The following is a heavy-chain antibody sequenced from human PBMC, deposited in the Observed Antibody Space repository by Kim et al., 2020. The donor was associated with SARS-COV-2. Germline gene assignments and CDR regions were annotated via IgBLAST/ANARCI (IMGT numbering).Heavy chain of an antibody. Sequence: GGSLRLSCAASGFTFSSYSMNWVRQAPGKGLEWVSSISSSSSYIYYADSVKGRFTISRDNAKNSLYLQMNSLRAEDTAVYYCARDLQSPSTFGEGAFDIWGQGTMVTVSS. D-gene: IGHD3-10*01. CDR2: ISSSSSYI. V-gene: IGHV3-21*01. J-gene: IGHJ3*02. CDR1: GFTFSSYS. CDR3: ARDLQSPSTFGEGAFDI.